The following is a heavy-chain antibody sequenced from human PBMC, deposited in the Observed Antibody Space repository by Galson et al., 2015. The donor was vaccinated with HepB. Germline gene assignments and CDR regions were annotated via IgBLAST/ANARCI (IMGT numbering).Heavy chain of an antibody. CDR3: ARVEAGSGSYLYNYYGMDV. J-gene: IGHJ6*02. V-gene: IGHV6-1*01. D-gene: IGHD3-10*01. Sequence: CAISGDSVSSNSAAWNWIRQSPSRGLEWLGRTYYRSKWYNDFAVFVKSRITINPDTSKNQFSLQLNSVTPDDTAVYYCARVEAGSGSYLYNYYGMDVWGQGTTVTVSS. CDR1: GDSVSSNSAA. CDR2: TYYRSKWYN.